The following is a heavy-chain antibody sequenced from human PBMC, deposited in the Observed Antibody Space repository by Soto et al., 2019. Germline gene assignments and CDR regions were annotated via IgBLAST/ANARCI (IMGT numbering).Heavy chain of an antibody. CDR2: IDPSDSQT. D-gene: IGHD3-22*01. V-gene: IGHV5-10-1*01. Sequence: GESLKISCKGSGYSFAGYWITWVRQKPGKGLEWMGRIDPSDSQTYYSPSFRGHVTISVTKSIITVFLQWSSLRASDTAMYYCARQIYDSDTGPNFQYYFDSWGQGTPVTVSS. CDR3: ARQIYDSDTGPNFQYYFDS. J-gene: IGHJ4*02. CDR1: GYSFAGYW.